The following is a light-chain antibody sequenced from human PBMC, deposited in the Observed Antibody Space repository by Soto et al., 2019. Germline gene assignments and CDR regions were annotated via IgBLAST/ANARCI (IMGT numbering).Light chain of an antibody. V-gene: IGKV1-39*01. CDR1: QNIRSY. Sequence: DIQMTQSPSSLSASVGDRVTITCRASQNIRSYLNWYQQKPGKATQLLIYATSSLQTGVPSRFSASGSGTDFSLVISDLQPEDSATYYCQQDYSSRWTSGRGTKVEI. CDR2: ATS. CDR3: QQDYSSRWT. J-gene: IGKJ1*01.